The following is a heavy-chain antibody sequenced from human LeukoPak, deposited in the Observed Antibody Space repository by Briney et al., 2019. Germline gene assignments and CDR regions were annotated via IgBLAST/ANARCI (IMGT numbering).Heavy chain of an antibody. Sequence: SETLSLTCTVSGGSISSYYWSWIRQPAGKGLEWIGRIYYSGSTYYNPSLKSRVTISVDTSKNQFSLKLSSVTAADTAVYYCARDRVRGVISGIFDYWGQGTLVTVSS. D-gene: IGHD3-10*01. J-gene: IGHJ4*02. CDR1: GGSISSYY. V-gene: IGHV4-4*07. CDR3: ARDRVRGVISGIFDY. CDR2: IYYSGST.